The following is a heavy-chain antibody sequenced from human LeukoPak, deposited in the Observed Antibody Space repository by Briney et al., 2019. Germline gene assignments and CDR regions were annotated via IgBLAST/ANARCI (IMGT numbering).Heavy chain of an antibody. CDR3: ASCSALSTSAAEYFQH. V-gene: IGHV4-4*07. D-gene: IGHD2-15*01. CDR1: GGSISSYY. J-gene: IGHJ1*01. CDR2: IYTSGST. Sequence: TSETLSLTCTVSGGSISSYYWSWLRQPAGKGLEWIGRIYTSGSTNYNPSLKSRVTISVDKSKNQFSLKLSSVTASDTAVYYCASCSALSTSAAEYFQHWGQGTLVTVSS.